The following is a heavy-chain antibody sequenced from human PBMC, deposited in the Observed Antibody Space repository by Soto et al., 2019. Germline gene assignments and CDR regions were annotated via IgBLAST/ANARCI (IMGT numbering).Heavy chain of an antibody. D-gene: IGHD2-2*01. J-gene: IGHJ5*02. CDR2: ISDSGKT. CDR3: AKGGEGSCSRTSCLYFSDS. Sequence: GGSLRLSCAASGFTFRTYAMSWVRQAPGKGLKWVSTISDSGKTYYANSVNGRFTISRDNSRNTLDLQMNSLRVEDTAVYYCAKGGEGSCSRTSCLYFSDSWGQGT. V-gene: IGHV3-23*01. CDR1: GFTFRTYA.